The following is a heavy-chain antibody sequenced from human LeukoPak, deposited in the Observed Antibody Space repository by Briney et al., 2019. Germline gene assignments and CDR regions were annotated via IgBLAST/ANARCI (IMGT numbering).Heavy chain of an antibody. CDR2: IRYDGSNE. J-gene: IGHJ6*03. D-gene: IGHD6-19*01. CDR1: GFTFSSYG. Sequence: GGSLRLSCAASGFTFSSYGMHWVRQAPGKGLEWVAFIRYDGSNEYYADSVKGRFTISRDNSKNTLYLQMNSLRAEDTAVYYCAKDLPPIAVAGWYYMDVWGKGTTVTVSS. CDR3: AKDLPPIAVAGWYYMDV. V-gene: IGHV3-30*02.